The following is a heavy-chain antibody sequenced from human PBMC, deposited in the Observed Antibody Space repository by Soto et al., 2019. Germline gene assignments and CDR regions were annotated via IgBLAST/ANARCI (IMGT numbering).Heavy chain of an antibody. CDR1: GYTFTSYG. J-gene: IGHJ5*02. CDR2: ISAYNGNT. D-gene: IGHD4-17*01. V-gene: IGHV1-18*01. CDR3: ARSTVTCVYNWFDP. Sequence: GASVKVSCKASGYTFTSYGISWLRQAPGQGLEWMGWISAYNGNTNYAQKLQGRVTMTTDTSTSTAYMELRSLRSDDTAVYYCARSTVTCVYNWFDPWGQGTLVTVSS.